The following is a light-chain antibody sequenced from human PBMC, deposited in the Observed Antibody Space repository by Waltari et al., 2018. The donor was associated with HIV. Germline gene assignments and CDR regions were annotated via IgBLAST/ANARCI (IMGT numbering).Light chain of an antibody. J-gene: IGKJ4*01. CDR1: QSISNN. V-gene: IGKV3-15*01. CDR2: AAS. CDR3: QQCNNWPAT. Sequence: EIVMTQSPATLSVSPGERATLSCRASQSISNNVAWYQQKPGQAPRLLINAASTRATGIPARFSGSGSGTEFTLTISSLQSEDLAVYYCQQCNNWPATFGGGTKVEIK.